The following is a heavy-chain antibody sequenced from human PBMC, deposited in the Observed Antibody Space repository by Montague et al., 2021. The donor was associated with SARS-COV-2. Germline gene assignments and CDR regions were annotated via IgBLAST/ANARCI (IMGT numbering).Heavy chain of an antibody. CDR3: ARKGGGWSDLAY. CDR1: GDSTRTDNW. Sequence: SETLSLTCVVSGDSTRTDNWWSWVRLPPGKGLGRVEEIHHTGSTKYTPPLRSRASMSVATSWNQSSLRLTSVTAADTAIYYCARKGGGWSDLAYWGQGTRVTVSS. J-gene: IGHJ4*02. D-gene: IGHD2-15*01. V-gene: IGHV4-4*02. CDR2: IHHTGST.